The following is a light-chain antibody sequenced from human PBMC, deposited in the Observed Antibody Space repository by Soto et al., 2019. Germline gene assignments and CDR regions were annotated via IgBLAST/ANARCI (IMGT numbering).Light chain of an antibody. CDR3: QQRSNWPPGFT. J-gene: IGKJ3*01. Sequence: IVLTQSPATLSLSPGERATLSCRASQSVSSYLAWYQQKPGQAPRLLIYDASNRATGIPARFSGSGSGTDLTLTISSLEPEDFAVYYCQQRSNWPPGFTFGPGTKVDIK. CDR2: DAS. CDR1: QSVSSY. V-gene: IGKV3-11*01.